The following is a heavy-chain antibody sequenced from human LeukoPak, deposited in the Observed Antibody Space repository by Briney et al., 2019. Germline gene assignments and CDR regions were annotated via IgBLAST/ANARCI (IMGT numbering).Heavy chain of an antibody. D-gene: IGHD3-3*01. CDR1: GFTLRSYT. Sequence: PGGSLRLSCAASGFTLRSYTMNWVRQAPGRGLEWVANIKEDGSDKQYVDSVRGRFTISRDNAKNSVPLQMDGLRAEDTAVYHCVRESDVWSGPGIGRPLDVWGKGTTVTVSS. CDR3: VRESDVWSGPGIGRPLDV. CDR2: IKEDGSDK. V-gene: IGHV3-7*01. J-gene: IGHJ6*04.